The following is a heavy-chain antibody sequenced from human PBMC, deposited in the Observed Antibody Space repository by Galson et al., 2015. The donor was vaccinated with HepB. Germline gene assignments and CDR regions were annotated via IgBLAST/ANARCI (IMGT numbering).Heavy chain of an antibody. V-gene: IGHV3-48*01. J-gene: IGHJ4*02. CDR3: ARDLGVHAGNY. D-gene: IGHD3-16*01. CDR1: GFTFSSFS. CDR2: IRSSGDAV. Sequence: SLRLSCAPSGFTFSSFSMHWVRQAPGKGREWLSYIRSSGDAVYYADSVRGRFPISRDNAKNSLFLQMNSLRVEDTDVYYCARDLGVHAGNYWGQGTLVSVSS.